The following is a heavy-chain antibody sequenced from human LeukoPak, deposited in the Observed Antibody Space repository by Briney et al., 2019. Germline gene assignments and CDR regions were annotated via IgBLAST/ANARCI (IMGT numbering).Heavy chain of an antibody. V-gene: IGHV4-30-4*01. CDR2: IYYSGST. CDR3: AREEGLLSNLVYGIDV. CDR1: GGSISSGDYY. Sequence: PSETLSLTCTVSGGSISSGDYYWSWIRQPPGKGLEWIGYIYYSGSTYYNPSLKSRVTISVDTSKNQFSLKLSSVTAADTAVYYCAREEGLLSNLVYGIDVWGQGTTVTVSS. J-gene: IGHJ6*02. D-gene: IGHD2-21*02.